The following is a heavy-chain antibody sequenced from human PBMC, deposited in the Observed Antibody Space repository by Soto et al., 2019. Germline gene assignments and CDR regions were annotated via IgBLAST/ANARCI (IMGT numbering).Heavy chain of an antibody. D-gene: IGHD6-19*01. Sequence: ASVKVSCKVSGYTLTELSMHWVRQAPGKGLEWMGGFDPEDGDTIYAQKFQGRVTMTEDTSTDTAYMELSSLRSEDTAVYYCATVIGSGWSNFDYWGQGTLVTVSS. V-gene: IGHV1-24*01. CDR1: GYTLTELS. CDR2: FDPEDGDT. CDR3: ATVIGSGWSNFDY. J-gene: IGHJ4*02.